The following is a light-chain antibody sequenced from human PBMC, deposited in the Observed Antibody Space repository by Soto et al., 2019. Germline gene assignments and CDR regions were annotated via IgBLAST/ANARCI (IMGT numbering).Light chain of an antibody. CDR1: QSISSW. Sequence: DIQMTQSPSTLSASVGDRVTITCRASQSISSWLARYQQKPGKAPKLLIYDASSLESGVPSRFSGSGSGTEFTLTISSLQPDDFATYYCQQYNSYSGPFGQGTKVDIK. V-gene: IGKV1-5*01. CDR3: QQYNSYSGP. J-gene: IGKJ1*01. CDR2: DAS.